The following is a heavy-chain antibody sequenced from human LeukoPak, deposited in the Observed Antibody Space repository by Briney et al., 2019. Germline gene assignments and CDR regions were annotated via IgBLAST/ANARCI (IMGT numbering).Heavy chain of an antibody. CDR2: IYYSGST. Sequence: SETLSLTCTVSGGSISSHYWSWIRQPPGKGLEWIGYIYYSGSTNYNPSLKSRVTISVDTSKNQFSLKLSSVTAADTAVYYCARVVIVHRAEQQFDPWGQGTLVTVSS. D-gene: IGHD4-23*01. CDR3: ARVVIVHRAEQQFDP. V-gene: IGHV4-59*11. J-gene: IGHJ5*02. CDR1: GGSISSHY.